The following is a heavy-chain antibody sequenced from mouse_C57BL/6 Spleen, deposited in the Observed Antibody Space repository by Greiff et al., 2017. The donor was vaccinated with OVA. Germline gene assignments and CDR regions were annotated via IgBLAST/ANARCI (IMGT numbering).Heavy chain of an antibody. D-gene: IGHD1-1*01. CDR3: TRERYYGSSPAWFAY. V-gene: IGHV1-15*01. CDR2: IDPETGGT. CDR1: GYTFTDYE. J-gene: IGHJ3*01. Sequence: QVQLQQSGAELVRPGASVTLSCKASGYTFTDYEMHWVKQTPVHGLEWIGAIDPETGGTAYNQKFKGKAILTADKSSSTAYMELRSLTSEDSAVYYCTRERYYGSSPAWFAYWGQGTLVTVSA.